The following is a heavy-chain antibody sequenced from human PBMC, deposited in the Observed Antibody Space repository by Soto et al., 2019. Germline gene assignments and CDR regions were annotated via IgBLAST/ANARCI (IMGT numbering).Heavy chain of an antibody. CDR3: ARRYSSSSLPDY. V-gene: IGHV5-10-1*01. D-gene: IGHD6-6*01. CDR2: IDPSNSYT. J-gene: IGHJ4*02. Sequence: PGESLKISCKGSGYSFTSYWISWVRQMPGKGLEWMGRIDPSNSYTNYSPSFQGHVTISAGKSFSTAYLQWSSLKASDTAMYYCARRYSSSSLPDYWGQGTLVTVSS. CDR1: GYSFTSYW.